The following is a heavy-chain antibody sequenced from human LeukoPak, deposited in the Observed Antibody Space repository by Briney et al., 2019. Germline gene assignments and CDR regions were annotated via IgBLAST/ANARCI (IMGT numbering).Heavy chain of an antibody. J-gene: IGHJ5*02. Sequence: PGGSLRLSCTASGFTFSHYWMSWVRQAPGQGLEWVANIKQDGSEKYYVDSVKGRFAISRNNAKNSLYLQMNNLRDEDTAVYYCAKNHVTVPNGDWFGPWGQGTLVTVSS. CDR1: GFTFSHYW. CDR3: AKNHVTVPNGDWFGP. D-gene: IGHD4-11*01. V-gene: IGHV3-7*01. CDR2: IKQDGSEK.